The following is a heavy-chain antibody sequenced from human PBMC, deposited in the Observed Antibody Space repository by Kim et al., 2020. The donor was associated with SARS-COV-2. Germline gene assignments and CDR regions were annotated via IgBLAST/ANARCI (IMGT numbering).Heavy chain of an antibody. V-gene: IGHV3-72*01. CDR2: ARNKAKSYTT. D-gene: IGHD4-17*01. CDR1: GFTFSDHY. J-gene: IGHJ6*02. CDR3: VRGATALHYYYYGLDV. Sequence: LSLTCAASGFTFSDHYMDWVRQAPGKGLVWVGRARNKAKSYTTEYAASVKGRFTISRDDSKNSLYLQMNSLKTEDTAVYYCVRGATALHYYYYGLDVWGQGTTVTVSS.